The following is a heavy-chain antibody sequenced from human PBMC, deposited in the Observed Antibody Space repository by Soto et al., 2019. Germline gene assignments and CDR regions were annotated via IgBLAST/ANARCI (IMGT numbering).Heavy chain of an antibody. CDR3: ARDSNYYDSSLDY. Sequence: ASVTVSCKASGYTYTGYYMHWVRQAPGQGLEWMGWINPNSGGTNYAQKFQGWVTMTRDTSISTAYMELSRLRSDDTAVYYCARDSNYYDSSLDYWGQGTLVTVSS. CDR2: INPNSGGT. V-gene: IGHV1-2*04. D-gene: IGHD3-22*01. CDR1: GYTYTGYY. J-gene: IGHJ4*02.